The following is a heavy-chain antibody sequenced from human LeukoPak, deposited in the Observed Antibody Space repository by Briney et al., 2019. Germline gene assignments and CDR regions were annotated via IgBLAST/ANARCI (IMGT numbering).Heavy chain of an antibody. CDR3: ARSPGYSSREFDY. J-gene: IGHJ4*02. Sequence: PGGSLRLSCAASGFTVSSNYMSWVRQAQGKGLEWVSVIYSGGSTYYADSVKGRFTISRDNSKNTLHLQMNSLRAEDTAVYYCARSPGYSSREFDYWGQGTLVTVSS. V-gene: IGHV3-53*01. CDR1: GFTVSSNY. CDR2: IYSGGST. D-gene: IGHD6-13*01.